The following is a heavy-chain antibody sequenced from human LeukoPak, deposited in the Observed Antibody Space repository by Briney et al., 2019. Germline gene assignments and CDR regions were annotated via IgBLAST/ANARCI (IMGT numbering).Heavy chain of an antibody. J-gene: IGHJ4*02. D-gene: IGHD6-19*01. CDR2: ISYDGSNK. V-gene: IGHV3-30*04. Sequence: PGGSLRLSCAASGFTFSSYAMHWVRQAPGKGLEWVAIISYDGSNKYYADSVKGRFTISRDNSKNTLYLQMNSLRAEDTAVYYCAAGAVAGAQVDYWGQGTLVTVSS. CDR3: AAGAVAGAQVDY. CDR1: GFTFSSYA.